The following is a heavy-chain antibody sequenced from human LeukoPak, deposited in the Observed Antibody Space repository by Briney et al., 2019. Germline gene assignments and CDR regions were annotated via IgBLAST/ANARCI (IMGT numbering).Heavy chain of an antibody. CDR1: GGSISSYY. CDR2: IYYNGNT. D-gene: IGHD5-18*01. J-gene: IGHJ4*02. Sequence: SETLSLTCTVSGGSISSYYWSWIRQPPGKGLEWIGYIYYNGNTDYNPSLKSRVTISVDTSKNQLSLKVNSVTAADTAVYYCARTHPFGYSYGPYFDYWGQGTLVTVSS. V-gene: IGHV4-59*08. CDR3: ARTHPFGYSYGPYFDY.